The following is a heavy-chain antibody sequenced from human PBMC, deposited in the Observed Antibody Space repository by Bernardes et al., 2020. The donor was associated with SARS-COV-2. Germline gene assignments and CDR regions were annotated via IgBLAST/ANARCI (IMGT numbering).Heavy chain of an antibody. D-gene: IGHD3-10*01. Sequence: SVKVSCKASGGTFSSYAIIWVRQAPGQGLEWMGRIIPILGIANYAQKFQGRVTITADKSTSTAYMELSSLRSEDTAVYYCARVAMVRGAADDYYYYYGMDVWGQGTTVTVSS. J-gene: IGHJ6*02. CDR1: GGTFSSYA. V-gene: IGHV1-69*04. CDR3: ARVAMVRGAADDYYYYYGMDV. CDR2: IIPILGIA.